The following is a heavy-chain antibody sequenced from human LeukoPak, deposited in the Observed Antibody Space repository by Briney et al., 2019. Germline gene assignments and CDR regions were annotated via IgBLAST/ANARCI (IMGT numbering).Heavy chain of an antibody. D-gene: IGHD3-10*01. CDR1: GITFSNYN. CDR3: ARDGSGRVPEMSAPDY. J-gene: IGHJ4*02. V-gene: IGHV3-21*01. CDR2: ITSSSSYT. Sequence: GGSLRLSCAAPGITFSNYNMNWVRQAPGKGLEWISAITSSSSYTFYADSVKGRFTISRDNAKNSLFLQMNSLRAEDTAVYYCARDGSGRVPEMSAPDYWGQGTLVTVSS.